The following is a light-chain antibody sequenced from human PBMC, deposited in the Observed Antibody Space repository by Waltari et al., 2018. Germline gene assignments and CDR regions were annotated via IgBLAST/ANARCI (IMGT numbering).Light chain of an antibody. CDR3: QQYYSTPWT. J-gene: IGKJ1*01. CDR1: QGVSTY. V-gene: IGKV1-8*01. Sequence: AIRMTQSPASLSASTGDRVTISCRASQGVSTYLAWYQQKPGKAPSLLIYASSTLESGVPSKFSGSGSGTDFTLTISCLQSEDFATYYCQQYYSTPWTFGQGTKVEIK. CDR2: ASS.